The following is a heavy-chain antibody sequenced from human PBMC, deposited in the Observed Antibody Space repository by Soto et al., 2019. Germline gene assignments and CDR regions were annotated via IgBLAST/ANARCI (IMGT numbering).Heavy chain of an antibody. CDR2: IYYSGST. J-gene: IGHJ6*02. V-gene: IGHV4-31*03. Sequence: PSETLSLTCTVSGGSISSGGYYWSWIRQHPGKGLEWIGYIYYSGSTYYNLSLKSRVTISVDTSKNQFSLKLSSVTAADTAVYYCARGEGYSYGPKGYYYYGMDVWGQGTTVT. D-gene: IGHD5-18*01. CDR1: GGSISSGGYY. CDR3: ARGEGYSYGPKGYYYYGMDV.